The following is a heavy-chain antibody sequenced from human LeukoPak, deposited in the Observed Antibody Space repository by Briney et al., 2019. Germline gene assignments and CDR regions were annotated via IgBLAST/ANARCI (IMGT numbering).Heavy chain of an antibody. CDR3: ARDQGDYYCTSTTCSGGAFDF. Sequence: GASVKVSCKASGYSFTGYYLNWVRQAPGQGLEWMGWINSHSGDTKYAQKFQGRVTMTRDTSISTAYMELSSLMSDDMAVYYCARDQGDYYCTSTTCSGGAFDFWGQGTMVTVSS. D-gene: IGHD2-2*01. J-gene: IGHJ3*01. V-gene: IGHV1-2*02. CDR1: GYSFTGYY. CDR2: INSHSGDT.